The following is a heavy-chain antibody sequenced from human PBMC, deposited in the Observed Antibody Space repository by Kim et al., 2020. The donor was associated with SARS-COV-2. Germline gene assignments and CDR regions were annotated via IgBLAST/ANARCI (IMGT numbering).Heavy chain of an antibody. CDR2: ISGSGGST. D-gene: IGHD3-10*01. CDR3: AKYPGYYGSGVPYYYYGMDV. CDR1: GFTFSSYA. V-gene: IGHV3-23*01. J-gene: IGHJ6*02. Sequence: GGSLRLSCAASGFTFSSYAMSWVRQAPGKGLEWVSAISGSGGSTYYADSVKGRFTISRDNSKNTLYLQMNSLRAEDTAVYYCAKYPGYYGSGVPYYYYGMDVWGQGTTVTVSS.